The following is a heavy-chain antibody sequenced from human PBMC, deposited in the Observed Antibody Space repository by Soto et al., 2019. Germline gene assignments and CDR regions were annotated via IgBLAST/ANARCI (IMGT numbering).Heavy chain of an antibody. CDR3: ARASSSSSAADY. V-gene: IGHV4-31*11. CDR1: GGSISSGGYS. J-gene: IGHJ4*02. CDR2: IYDTESA. D-gene: IGHD6-6*01. Sequence: PSETLSLTCAVSGGSISSGGYSWSWIRHLPGKGLEWIGYIYDTESAYYNPSLKSRVSISMDTSENHFAMRLTSVTAADSAVYYCARASSSSSAADYWGQGLQVTVSS.